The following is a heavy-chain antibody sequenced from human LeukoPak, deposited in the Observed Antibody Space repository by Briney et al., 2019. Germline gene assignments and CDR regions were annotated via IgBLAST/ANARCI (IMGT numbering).Heavy chain of an antibody. Sequence: GGSLRLPCAASGFTFSSAWMSWDRRAPGKGLEWVGRIKSKTHGETADYAAPVKGRYVILRDDSKNTLYLQINSLQIEDTAVYYCGTRQASTWHDGYWGQGTLVTVSS. CDR2: IKSKTHGETA. V-gene: IGHV3-15*01. D-gene: IGHD2-2*01. J-gene: IGHJ4*02. CDR3: GTRQASTWHDGY. CDR1: GFTFSSAW.